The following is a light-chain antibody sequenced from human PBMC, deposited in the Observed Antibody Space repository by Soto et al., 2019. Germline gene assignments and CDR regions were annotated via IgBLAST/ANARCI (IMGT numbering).Light chain of an antibody. J-gene: IGKJ4*01. Sequence: PGERVTLSCRASQDIRSSLAWYQQKPGQAPRLLIYGASSRATGIPARFSGSGSGTEFTLTISSLQSEDFAVYYCQQYNNWPPLTFGGGTKVDIK. CDR1: QDIRSS. CDR2: GAS. CDR3: QQYNNWPPLT. V-gene: IGKV3-15*01.